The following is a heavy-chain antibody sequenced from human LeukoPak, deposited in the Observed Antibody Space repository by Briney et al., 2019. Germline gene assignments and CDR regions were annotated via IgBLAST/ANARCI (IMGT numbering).Heavy chain of an antibody. CDR1: GFTFSSYE. Sequence: PGGSLRLSCAASGFTFSSYEMNWVRQAPGEGLEWVSYISISGSTIYYAHSVKGRFTISRDNAKNSLYLQINSRRAQDPAVYYCARGWVPAAMGYWGQGTLVTVSS. V-gene: IGHV3-48*03. J-gene: IGHJ4*02. CDR3: ARGWVPAAMGY. CDR2: ISISGSTI. D-gene: IGHD2-2*01.